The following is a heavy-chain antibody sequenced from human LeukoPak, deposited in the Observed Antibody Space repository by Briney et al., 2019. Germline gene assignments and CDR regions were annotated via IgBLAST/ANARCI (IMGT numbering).Heavy chain of an antibody. CDR3: AREGETTDQLNY. CDR2: INPSGGST. CDR1: GYTLTRYY. Sequence: ASVKVSFKASGYTLTRYYMHEVRQAPGQGLEWMGIINPSGGSTSYAQKFQGRVTMTRDTSTSTVYMELRSLRSDDTAVYYCAREGETTDQLNYWGQGTMVTVSS. J-gene: IGHJ4*02. V-gene: IGHV1-46*01. D-gene: IGHD2-2*01.